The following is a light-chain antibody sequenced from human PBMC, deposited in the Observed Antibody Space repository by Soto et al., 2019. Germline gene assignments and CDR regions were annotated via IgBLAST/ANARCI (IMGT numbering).Light chain of an antibody. CDR3: PHCDYLPI. V-gene: IGKV1-33*01. CDR1: QDITSY. Sequence: DIQMTQSPSSLSASVGDRVIITCQASQDITSYLNWYQHKPGKAPKLLIYDASILEAGVPPRFSGSGSGTDFTLTISSLQPEDVATYYCPHCDYLPIFGPGTTVDFK. J-gene: IGKJ3*01. CDR2: DAS.